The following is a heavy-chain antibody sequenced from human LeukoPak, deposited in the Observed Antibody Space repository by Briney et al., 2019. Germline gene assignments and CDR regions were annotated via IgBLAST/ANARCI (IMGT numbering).Heavy chain of an antibody. CDR1: GFTFSSRG. D-gene: IGHD1-26*01. V-gene: IGHV3-33*01. J-gene: IGHJ4*02. Sequence: GRSLRLSCAASGFTFSSRGMHWVRQAPGKGLEWVAVIWSDGSNKFYADSVKGRFTIPRDNSKNTLYLQMNSLRVEDTAVYFCVRDLSGFDYWGQGTLVTVSS. CDR3: VRDLSGFDY. CDR2: IWSDGSNK.